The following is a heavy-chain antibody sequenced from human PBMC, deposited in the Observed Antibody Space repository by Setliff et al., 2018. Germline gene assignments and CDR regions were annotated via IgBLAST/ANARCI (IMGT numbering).Heavy chain of an antibody. V-gene: IGHV4-30-4*08. J-gene: IGHJ4*02. D-gene: IGHD3-22*01. CDR3: ARESRYYYDNLGTLDY. CDR1: GGSISSGDYY. CDR2: IYPSGST. Sequence: PSETLSLTCTVSGGSISSGDYYWSWIRQPPGKGLEWIGYIYPSGSTYYNPSLKSRVSLSVDTSKNQFSLKLSSVTAADTAVYYCARESRYYYDNLGTLDYWGQGTLVTVSS.